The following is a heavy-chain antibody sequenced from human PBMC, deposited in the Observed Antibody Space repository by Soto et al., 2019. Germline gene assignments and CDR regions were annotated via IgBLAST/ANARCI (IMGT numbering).Heavy chain of an antibody. CDR2: IIPIIGTP. CDR3: ARDLEFRDGNISHLDY. CDR1: GVTFRNHV. V-gene: IGHV1-69*13. J-gene: IGHJ4*02. D-gene: IGHD3-10*01. Sequence: ASVKVSCKASGVTFRNHVFNWVRQAPGQGLEWMGGIIPIIGTPNYAQKFQGRVTITADASTNTVYLDVSSLRSQDTAVYYCARDLEFRDGNISHLDYWGQGTLVTVSS.